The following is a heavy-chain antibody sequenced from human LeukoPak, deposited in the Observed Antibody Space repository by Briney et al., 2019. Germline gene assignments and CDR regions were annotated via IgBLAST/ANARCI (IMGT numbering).Heavy chain of an antibody. CDR3: ARGPRTVVRGVTGDY. Sequence: ASVKVSCKASGYTFTSYDINWVRQATGQGLEWKGWMNPNSGNTGYAQKFQGRVTMTRNTSISTAYMELSSLRSEDTAVYYCARGPRTVVRGVTGDYWGQGTLVTVSS. CDR2: MNPNSGNT. CDR1: GYTFTSYD. J-gene: IGHJ4*02. D-gene: IGHD3-10*01. V-gene: IGHV1-8*01.